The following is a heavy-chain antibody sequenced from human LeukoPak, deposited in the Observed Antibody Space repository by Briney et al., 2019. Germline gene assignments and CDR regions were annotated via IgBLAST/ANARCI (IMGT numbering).Heavy chain of an antibody. CDR3: VRGSSGIVVGGIAWAWFDP. J-gene: IGHJ5*02. Sequence: PGGSLRLSCAASGFTFSSYWMTWVRQAPGKGLEWVANIKQDGGEKYYMDSVKGRFTISRDNAKNSLYLHMNSLRAEDTAIYFCVRGSSGIVVGGIAWAWFDPWGQGTLVTVSS. D-gene: IGHD2-21*01. V-gene: IGHV3-7*05. CDR1: GFTFSSYW. CDR2: IKQDGGEK.